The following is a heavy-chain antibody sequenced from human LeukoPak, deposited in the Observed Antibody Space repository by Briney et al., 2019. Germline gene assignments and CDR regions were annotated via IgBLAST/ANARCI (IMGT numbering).Heavy chain of an antibody. CDR1: GFTFSSYA. D-gene: IGHD6-13*01. V-gene: IGHV3-23*01. Sequence: GGSLRLSCAASGFTFSSYAMSWVRQAPGKGLEWVSAISGSGGSTYYADPVKGRFTISRDNSKNTLYLQMNSLRAEDTAVYYCARGGAYSSSWYGAFDIWGQGTMVTVSS. CDR3: ARGGAYSSSWYGAFDI. CDR2: ISGSGGST. J-gene: IGHJ3*02.